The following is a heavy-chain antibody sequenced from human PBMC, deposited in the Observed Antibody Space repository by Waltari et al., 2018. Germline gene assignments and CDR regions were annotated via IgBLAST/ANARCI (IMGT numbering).Heavy chain of an antibody. V-gene: IGHV1-69*14. CDR1: GGTFSSYA. Sequence: QVQLVQSGAEVKKPGSSVKVSCKASGGTFSSYAISWVRQAPGQGLEWMGGIIPIFGTANYAQKFQGRVTITADKSTSTAYMELSSLRSEDTAVYYCARLALTGPWLAPYYFDYWGQGTLVTVSS. CDR3: ARLALTGPWLAPYYFDY. CDR2: IIPIFGTA. J-gene: IGHJ4*02. D-gene: IGHD6-19*01.